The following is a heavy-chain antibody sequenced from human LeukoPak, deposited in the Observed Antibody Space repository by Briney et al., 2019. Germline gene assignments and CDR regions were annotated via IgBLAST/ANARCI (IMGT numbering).Heavy chain of an antibody. CDR1: GGSFSGYY. Sequence: SETLSLTCAVYGGSFSGYYWSWIRQPPGKGLEWIGKINHSGSTNHNPSLKSRVTISVDTSKNQFSLKLSSVTAADTAVYYCARISRLEFDPWGQGTLVTVSS. CDR2: INHSGST. J-gene: IGHJ5*02. V-gene: IGHV4-34*01. CDR3: ARISRLEFDP. D-gene: IGHD3-3*02.